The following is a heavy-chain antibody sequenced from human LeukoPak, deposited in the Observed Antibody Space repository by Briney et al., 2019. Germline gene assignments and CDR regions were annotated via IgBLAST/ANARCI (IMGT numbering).Heavy chain of an antibody. D-gene: IGHD1-1*01. CDR1: GGSISSSSYY. CDR2: IYYSGST. Sequence: SETLSLTCTVSGGSISSSSYYWGWIRQPPGKGLEWIGSIYYSGSTYYNPSLKSRVTISVDTSKNQFSLKLSSVTAADTAVYYCARAKRTGAYDYWGQGTLVTVSS. V-gene: IGHV4-39*01. J-gene: IGHJ4*02. CDR3: ARAKRTGAYDY.